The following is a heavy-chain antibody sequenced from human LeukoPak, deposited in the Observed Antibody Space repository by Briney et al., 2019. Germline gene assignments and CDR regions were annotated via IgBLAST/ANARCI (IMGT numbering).Heavy chain of an antibody. J-gene: IGHJ4*02. V-gene: IGHV3-66*01. CDR3: AKVGAVAAVEN. D-gene: IGHD6-19*01. Sequence: GGSLRLPCAASGFTVSSKYMSWVRQAPGKGLEWVSVIYTGETTCYADSVKGRFTISRDNSKNTLYLQMDGLRVEDTAVYYCAKVGAVAAVENWGQGTLVTVSS. CDR1: GFTVSSKY. CDR2: IYTGETT.